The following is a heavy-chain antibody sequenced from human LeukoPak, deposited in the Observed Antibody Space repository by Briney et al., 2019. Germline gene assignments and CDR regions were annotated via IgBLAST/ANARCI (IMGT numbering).Heavy chain of an antibody. V-gene: IGHV3-66*01. CDR3: ARGIAVADTGFFDY. J-gene: IGHJ4*02. CDR2: IYSGGST. D-gene: IGHD6-19*01. CDR1: GFTVSSNY. Sequence: GGSLRLYCAASGFTVSSNYMTWVRQAPGEGLEWVSVIYSGGSTYYADSVKGRFTISRDNSKRTLYLQMNSLRVEDTAVYYCARGIAVADTGFFDYWGQGTLVTVSS.